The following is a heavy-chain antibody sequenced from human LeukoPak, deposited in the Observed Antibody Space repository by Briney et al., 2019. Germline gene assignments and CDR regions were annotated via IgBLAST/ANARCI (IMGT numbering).Heavy chain of an antibody. J-gene: IGHJ4*02. CDR3: AKLQIVGATPFDY. CDR1: GFTFSRYA. D-gene: IGHD1-26*01. Sequence: PGGPLRLSCAASGFTFSRYAMSWVRQAPGKGLEWVSAISGSGGSTYYADSVKGRFTISRDNSKNTLYLQMNSLRAEDTAVYYCAKLQIVGATPFDYWGQGTLVTVSS. V-gene: IGHV3-23*01. CDR2: ISGSGGST.